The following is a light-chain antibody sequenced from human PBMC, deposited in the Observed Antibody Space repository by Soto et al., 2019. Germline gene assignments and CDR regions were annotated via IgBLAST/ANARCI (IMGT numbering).Light chain of an antibody. J-gene: IGKJ1*01. CDR2: GAS. CDR3: QQYGSSPET. CDR1: QSVSSN. Sequence: EIVLTQSPGPLSLSPGERATLSCRASQSVSSNLAWYQQKPGQAPRILIYGASSRATGIPDRFSGSGSGTDFTLTINRLEPEDFAVYYCQQYGSSPETFGQGTKVDIK. V-gene: IGKV3-20*01.